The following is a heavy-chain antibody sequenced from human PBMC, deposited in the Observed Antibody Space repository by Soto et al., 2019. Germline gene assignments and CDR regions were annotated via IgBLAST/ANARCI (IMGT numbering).Heavy chain of an antibody. D-gene: IGHD3-10*01. J-gene: IGHJ4*02. V-gene: IGHV4-30-4*01. CDR1: GGPIKTGDYY. Sequence: QVQLKESGPGLVKPSETLSLTCNVSGGPIKTGDYYWNWIRQPPGKGLEWIGYVFYSGAINYSPSLKSRAAISMDTSKNQFSLSLTSVTAADTAVYYCARAGFSYGHLLFWGQGIRVTVST. CDR3: ARAGFSYGHLLF. CDR2: VFYSGAI.